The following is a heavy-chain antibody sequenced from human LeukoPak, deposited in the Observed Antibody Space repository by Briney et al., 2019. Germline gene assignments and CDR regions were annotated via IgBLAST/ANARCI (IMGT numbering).Heavy chain of an antibody. Sequence: PSETLSLTSSVSGGSVTSGTYYWTWIRQSAGKGLEWIGYIYYTGTTNYNPSLKSRVTISLDTSKNQFSLRVSSVTAADTGTYYCASPGPDYGDYAYAYWGQGSLVTVSS. V-gene: IGHV4-61*01. CDR3: ASPGPDYGDYAYAY. CDR1: GGSVTSGTYY. D-gene: IGHD4-17*01. J-gene: IGHJ4*02. CDR2: IYYTGTT.